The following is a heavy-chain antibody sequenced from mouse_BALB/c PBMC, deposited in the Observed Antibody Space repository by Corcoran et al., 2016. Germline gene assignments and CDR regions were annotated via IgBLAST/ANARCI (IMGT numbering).Heavy chain of an antibody. V-gene: IGHV14-1*02. J-gene: IGHJ2*01. CDR2: IDPENGNT. CDR1: GFNIKDYY. CDR3: ARGAPDY. Sequence: EVQLQQSGAELVRPGALVKLSCKASGFNIKDYYMRWVKQRPEQGLEWIGWIDPENGNTIYDPKFQGKASITADTSSNTAYLQLSSLTSEDTAVYYCARGAPDYWGQGTTLTVSS.